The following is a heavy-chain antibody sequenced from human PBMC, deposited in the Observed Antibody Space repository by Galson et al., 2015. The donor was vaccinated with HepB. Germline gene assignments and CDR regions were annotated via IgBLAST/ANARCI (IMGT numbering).Heavy chain of an antibody. CDR2: IRYDESNK. V-gene: IGHV3-30*02. Sequence: SLRLSCAASGFTFSSYGMHWVRQAPGKGLEWVAFIRYDESNKYYADSVKGRFTISRDNSKNTLYLQMNSLRAEDTAVYYCAKAHIVVVVAAPIYYYGMDVWGQGTTVTVSS. J-gene: IGHJ6*02. CDR3: AKAHIVVVVAAPIYYYGMDV. D-gene: IGHD2-15*01. CDR1: GFTFSSYG.